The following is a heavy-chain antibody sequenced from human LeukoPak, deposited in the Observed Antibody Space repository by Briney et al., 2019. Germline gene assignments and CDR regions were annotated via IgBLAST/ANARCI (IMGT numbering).Heavy chain of an antibody. V-gene: IGHV1-58*02. D-gene: IGHD1-26*01. CDR2: IVVGSGNT. CDR3: AAGWEVGATAYYYYGMDV. J-gene: IGHJ6*02. CDR1: GFTFTSSA. Sequence: SVKVSCKASGFTFTSSATQWVRQARGQRLEWIGWIVVGSGNTNYTQKFQERVTITRDMSTSTAYMELSSLRSEDTAVYYCAAGWEVGATAYYYYGMDVWGQGTTVTVSS.